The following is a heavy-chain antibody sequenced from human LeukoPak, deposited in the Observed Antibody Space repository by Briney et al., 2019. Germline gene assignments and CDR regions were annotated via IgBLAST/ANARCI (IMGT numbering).Heavy chain of an antibody. V-gene: IGHV1-18*01. CDR1: GHTFISYG. J-gene: IGHJ4*02. CDR2: ISAYNGNT. CDR3: ARYYDSSNYDHDF. D-gene: IGHD3-22*01. Sequence: AAVKVSCKASGHTFISYGISWVRQAPGQGLEWMGWISAYNGNTNYAQELQGRVTMTTDTSTSTAYMELRSLRSDNTAVYYCARYYDSSNYDHDFWGQRTLVTVSS.